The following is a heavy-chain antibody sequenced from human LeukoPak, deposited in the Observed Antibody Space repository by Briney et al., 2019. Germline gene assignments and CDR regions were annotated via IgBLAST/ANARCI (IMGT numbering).Heavy chain of an antibody. CDR1: GYTFTSYA. J-gene: IGHJ5*02. Sequence: ASVKVSCKASGYTFTSYAINWVRRAPGQGLEWMGWINTNTGNPTYAQGFTGRFVFSLDTSVSTAYLHISSLKAEDSAVYYCAKEGWFDPWGQGTLVTVSS. V-gene: IGHV7-4-1*02. CDR3: AKEGWFDP. CDR2: INTNTGNP.